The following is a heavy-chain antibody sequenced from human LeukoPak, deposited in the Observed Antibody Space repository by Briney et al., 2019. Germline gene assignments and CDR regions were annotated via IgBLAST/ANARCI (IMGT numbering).Heavy chain of an antibody. J-gene: IGHJ3*02. CDR3: ARLVPEHAFDI. V-gene: IGHV1-69*04. CDR1: GGTFSSYA. Sequence: ASVKVSCKASGGTFSSYAISWVRQAPGQGLEWMGRIIPILGIANYAQKFQGRVTITADKPTSTAYMELSSLRSEDTAVYYSARLVPEHAFDIWGQGTMVTVSS. D-gene: IGHD2-2*01. CDR2: IIPILGIA.